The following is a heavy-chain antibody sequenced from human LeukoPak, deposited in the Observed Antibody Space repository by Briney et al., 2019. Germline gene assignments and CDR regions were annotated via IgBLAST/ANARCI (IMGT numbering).Heavy chain of an antibody. Sequence: GGSLRLSCLGSGFTFSSHDMDWVRQAPGKGLEWVSAISATSSSTYDADSVKGRFTISRDNSKNTLYLQMNSLRPEDTAIYYCATLFESGTYNNFFHYWGQGTLVMVST. V-gene: IGHV3-23*01. CDR2: ISATSSST. CDR3: ATLFESGTYNNFFHY. CDR1: GFTFSSHD. D-gene: IGHD3-10*01. J-gene: IGHJ4*02.